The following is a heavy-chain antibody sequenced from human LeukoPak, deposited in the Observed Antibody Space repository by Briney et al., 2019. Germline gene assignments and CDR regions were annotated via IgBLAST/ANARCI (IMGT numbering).Heavy chain of an antibody. CDR1: GFTFSSYW. D-gene: IGHD3-10*01. V-gene: IGHV3-7*01. Sequence: GGSLRLSCAASGFTFSSYWMTWVRQAPGKGLEWVANIQQDGSEKYYVDSLKGRFTISRDNAKNSLYLQTNSLRAEDTAVYYCARIPGFGELYYFDYWGQGTLVTVSS. CDR3: ARIPGFGELYYFDY. J-gene: IGHJ4*02. CDR2: IQQDGSEK.